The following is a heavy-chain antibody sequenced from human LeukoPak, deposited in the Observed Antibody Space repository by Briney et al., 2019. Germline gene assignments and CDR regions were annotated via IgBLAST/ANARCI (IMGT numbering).Heavy chain of an antibody. J-gene: IGHJ4*02. D-gene: IGHD2-2*01. CDR3: ARQTPSGVVVPAAMRDY. Sequence: SETLSLTCTVSSGSISSSSYYWGWIRQPPGKGLEWSGSIYYSGSTYYNPSLKSRVTISLDTSKNQFSLKLSSVTAADTAVYYCARQTPSGVVVPAAMRDYWGQGTLVTVSS. V-gene: IGHV4-39*01. CDR1: SGSISSSSYY. CDR2: IYYSGST.